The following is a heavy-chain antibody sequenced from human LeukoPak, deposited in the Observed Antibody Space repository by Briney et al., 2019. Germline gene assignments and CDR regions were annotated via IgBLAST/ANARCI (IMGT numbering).Heavy chain of an antibody. Sequence: PSETLSLTCTVSGVSISSYYWSWIRQPPGKGLEWIGYIYFSGITQYNPSLKTRVTISEDTSNNQFSLKMTSVTAADTAVYYCVRPTSWETATGYFDYWGQGALVTVSS. V-gene: IGHV4-59*01. CDR1: GVSISSYY. D-gene: IGHD5-24*01. J-gene: IGHJ4*02. CDR3: VRPTSWETATGYFDY. CDR2: IYFSGIT.